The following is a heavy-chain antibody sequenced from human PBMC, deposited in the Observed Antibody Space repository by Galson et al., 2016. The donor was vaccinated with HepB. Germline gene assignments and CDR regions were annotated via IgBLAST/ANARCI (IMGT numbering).Heavy chain of an antibody. CDR3: ARSGANSVYGGRVIEYYYYYGMDV. J-gene: IGHJ6*02. CDR1: GFTFSGYT. CDR2: ITSSSGYI. V-gene: IGHV3-21*01. Sequence: SLRLSCAASGFTFSGYTMNWVRQTPEKGLEWVSSITSSSGYIYYADSLKGRFTISRDNAKNSLYLQMSSLRAEDTAVYYCARSGANSVYGGRVIEYYYYYGMDVWGQGTTVTVSS. D-gene: IGHD2-8*01.